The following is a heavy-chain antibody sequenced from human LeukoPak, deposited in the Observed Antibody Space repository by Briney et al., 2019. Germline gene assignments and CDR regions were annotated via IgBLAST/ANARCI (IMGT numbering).Heavy chain of an antibody. Sequence: PGGSLRLSCAASGFTVSSNYMSWVRQAPGKGLEWVSVIYSGGSTYYADSVKGRFTISRDNSKNTLYLQMNSLRAEDTAVYYCAKDSYVSGRPLHTFDVWGQGTMVTVPS. V-gene: IGHV3-53*01. D-gene: IGHD3-10*01. CDR1: GFTVSSNY. J-gene: IGHJ3*01. CDR2: IYSGGST. CDR3: AKDSYVSGRPLHTFDV.